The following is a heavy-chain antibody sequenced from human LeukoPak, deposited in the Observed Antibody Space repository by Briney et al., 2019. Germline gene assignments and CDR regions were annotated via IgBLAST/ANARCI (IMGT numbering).Heavy chain of an antibody. J-gene: IGHJ5*02. Sequence: PGGSLRLSCAASGFTFSSYSMNWVRQAPGKGLEWVSSMSSSSSYIYYADSVKDRFTISRDNAKNSLYLQMNSLRAEDTAVYYCARDFRVSLWFGEPGWFDPWGQGTLVTVSS. CDR3: ARDFRVSLWFGEPGWFDP. CDR2: MSSSSSYI. V-gene: IGHV3-21*01. D-gene: IGHD3-10*01. CDR1: GFTFSSYS.